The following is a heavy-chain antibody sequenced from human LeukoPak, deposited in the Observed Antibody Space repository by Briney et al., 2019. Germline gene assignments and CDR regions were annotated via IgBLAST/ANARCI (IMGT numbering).Heavy chain of an antibody. CDR3: AREIYGSPLNYFDY. CDR1: GFTFSSYI. J-gene: IGHJ4*02. CDR2: ISSSSSYI. D-gene: IGHD1-26*01. V-gene: IGHV3-21*01. Sequence: GGSLRLSCAASGFTFSSYIMNWVRQAPGKGLEWVSSISSSSSYIYYADSVKGRFTISRDNAKNSLYLQMNSLRAEDTAVYYCAREIYGSPLNYFDYWGQGTLVTVSS.